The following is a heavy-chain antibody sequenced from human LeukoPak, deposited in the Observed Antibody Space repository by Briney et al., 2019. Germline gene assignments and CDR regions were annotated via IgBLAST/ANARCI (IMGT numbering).Heavy chain of an antibody. J-gene: IGHJ4*02. CDR1: GYTFTGYY. CDR3: ARVGGYCSGGSCYSNDY. Sequence: ASVKVSCKASGYTFTGYYMHWVRQAPGQGLDWMGWINPNSGGTNYAQKFQGRVTMTRDPSISTASMELSRLRSDDTAVYYCARVGGYCSGGSCYSNDYWGQGTLVTVSS. V-gene: IGHV1-2*02. D-gene: IGHD2-15*01. CDR2: INPNSGGT.